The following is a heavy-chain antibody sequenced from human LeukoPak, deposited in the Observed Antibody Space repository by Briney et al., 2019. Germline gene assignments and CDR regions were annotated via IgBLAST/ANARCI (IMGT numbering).Heavy chain of an antibody. CDR1: GGIFRSYA. D-gene: IGHD3-16*02. CDR3: AKGSRLREAGSYRF. Sequence: SVTVSCKVSGGIFRSYAINWVRQAPGQGLEWLGRIIPIFDTPNYAQTFQGRVTISADKSTRTVYMELTSLRSEDTALYYCAKGSRLREAGSYRFWGQGTLVTVSS. V-gene: IGHV1-69*06. J-gene: IGHJ4*02. CDR2: IIPIFDTP.